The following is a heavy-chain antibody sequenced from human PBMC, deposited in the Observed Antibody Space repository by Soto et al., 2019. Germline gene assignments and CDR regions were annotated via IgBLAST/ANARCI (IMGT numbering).Heavy chain of an antibody. J-gene: IGHJ6*04. CDR2: ISYDGSNK. CDR3: AKPSDSSGYLPYYYGMDV. Sequence: GGSRRLSCAASGFTFSSYGMHWVRQAPGKGLEGVAVISYDGSNKYYADSVKGRFTISRDNSKNTLYLQMNSLRAEDTAVYYCAKPSDSSGYLPYYYGMDVWGKGTTVTVSS. D-gene: IGHD3-22*01. CDR1: GFTFSSYG. V-gene: IGHV3-30*18.